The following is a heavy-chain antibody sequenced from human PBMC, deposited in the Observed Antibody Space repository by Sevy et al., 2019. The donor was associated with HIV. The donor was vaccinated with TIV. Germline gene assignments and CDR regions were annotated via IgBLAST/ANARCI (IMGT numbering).Heavy chain of an antibody. D-gene: IGHD1-1*01. J-gene: IGHJ4*02. V-gene: IGHV3-30*18. CDR2: ISYDGGNK. CDR1: GFSFRSYG. Sequence: GGSLRLSCAASGFSFRSYGMHWVRQAPGKGLEWVAVISYDGGNKHYADSVKGRFTISRDNSKNTLYLQMNSLRAEDTAVYYCAKQDNWNDFPFDYWGQGTLVTVSS. CDR3: AKQDNWNDFPFDY.